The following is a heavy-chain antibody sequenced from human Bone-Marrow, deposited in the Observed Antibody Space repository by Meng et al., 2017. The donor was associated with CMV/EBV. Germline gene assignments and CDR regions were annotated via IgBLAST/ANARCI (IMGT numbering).Heavy chain of an antibody. CDR2: INPNSGGT. D-gene: IGHD2-2*01. V-gene: IGHV1-2*02. CDR1: GFTLNTYA. CDR3: ARDRPYCSSTSCPRILWFDP. Sequence: GGSLRLSCAASGFTLNTYAMHWVRQAPGQGLEWMGWINPNSGGTNYAQKFQGRVTMTRDTSISTAYMELSRLRSDDTAVYYCARDRPYCSSTSCPRILWFDPWGQGALVTVSS. J-gene: IGHJ5*02.